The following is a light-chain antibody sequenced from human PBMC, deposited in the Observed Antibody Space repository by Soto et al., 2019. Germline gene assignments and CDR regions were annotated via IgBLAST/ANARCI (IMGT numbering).Light chain of an antibody. CDR3: QQYESSPWT. J-gene: IGKJ1*01. CDR1: QSFSSGF. CDR2: GAS. Sequence: ESVLTQSPGTLSLSPGERATLSCRASQSFSSGFLAWYQQIPGQAPRLLIYGASSRATGIPDRFRGSGSGTDFTLTISRLEPEDFAVYYCQQYESSPWTFGQGTKVEIK. V-gene: IGKV3-20*01.